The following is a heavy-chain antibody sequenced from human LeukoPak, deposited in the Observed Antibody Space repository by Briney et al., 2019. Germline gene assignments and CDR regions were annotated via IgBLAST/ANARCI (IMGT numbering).Heavy chain of an antibody. D-gene: IGHD5-12*01. CDR3: ARDMVEATTKGIDY. CDR1: GFTFSSYA. CDR2: ISGIRYNI. V-gene: IGHV3-21*06. J-gene: IGHJ4*02. Sequence: GGGLRLSCATSGFTFSSYAMSWVRQAPGKGLEWVSSISGIRYNIYYADSVKGRFTISRDDAKNSLYLQMNTLRAEDTGVYYCARDMVEATTKGIDYWGQGTLVTVSS.